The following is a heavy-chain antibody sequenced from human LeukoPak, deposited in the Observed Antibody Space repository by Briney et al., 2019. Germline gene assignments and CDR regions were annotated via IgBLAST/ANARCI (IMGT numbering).Heavy chain of an antibody. CDR3: ARPVVVVPAAMEFDY. D-gene: IGHD2-2*01. J-gene: IGHJ4*02. CDR1: GYSFTTYW. Sequence: GASLKISCRGFGYSFTTYWFGWGRRLPGKGLEGLGIIYPGDSDTKYSPSFQGQGTISADKSISTARLKWTSLKASDTAMYYCARPVVVVPAAMEFDYWGQGTLVTVSS. CDR2: IYPGDSDT. V-gene: IGHV5-51*01.